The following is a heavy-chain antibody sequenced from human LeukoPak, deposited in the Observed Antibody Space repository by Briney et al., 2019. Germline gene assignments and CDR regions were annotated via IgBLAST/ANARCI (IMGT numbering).Heavy chain of an antibody. J-gene: IGHJ5*02. CDR3: ARARTMVRGVNWFDP. Sequence: ASVKVSCKASGYTFTSYGISWVRQAPGQGLEWMGIINPSGGSTSYAQKFQGRVTMTRDMSTSTDYMELSRLRSDDTAVYYCARARTMVRGVNWFDPWGQGTLVTVSS. V-gene: IGHV1-46*01. D-gene: IGHD3-10*01. CDR1: GYTFTSYG. CDR2: INPSGGST.